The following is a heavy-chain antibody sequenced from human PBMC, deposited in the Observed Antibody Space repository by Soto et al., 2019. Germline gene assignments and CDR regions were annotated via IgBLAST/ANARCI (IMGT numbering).Heavy chain of an antibody. V-gene: IGHV4-31*03. CDR3: ARVFSGGNPVDY. Sequence: PSETLSLTCTVSGGSISSGGYYWSWIRQHPGKGLEWIGYIYYSGSTYYNPSLKSRVTISVDTSKNQFSLKLSSVTAADTAVYYCARVFSGGNPVDYWGQGTLVTSPQ. J-gene: IGHJ4*02. CDR2: IYYSGST. D-gene: IGHD2-15*01. CDR1: GGSISSGGYY.